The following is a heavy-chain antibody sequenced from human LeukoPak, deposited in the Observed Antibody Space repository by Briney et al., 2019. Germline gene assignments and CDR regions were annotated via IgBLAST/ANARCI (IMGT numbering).Heavy chain of an antibody. CDR2: IIPIFGTA. CDR1: GGTFSSYA. CDR3: ASGDIVVVPAARNYYYYYMDV. D-gene: IGHD2-2*01. Sequence: SVKVSCKASGGTFSSYAISWVRQAPGRGLEWMGGIIPIFGTANYAQKFQGRVTITTDESTSTAYMELSSLRSEDTAVYYCASGDIVVVPAARNYYYYYMDVWGKGTTVTVSS. J-gene: IGHJ6*03. V-gene: IGHV1-69*05.